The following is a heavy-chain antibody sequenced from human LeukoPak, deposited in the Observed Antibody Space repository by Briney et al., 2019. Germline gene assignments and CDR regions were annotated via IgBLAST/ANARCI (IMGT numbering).Heavy chain of an antibody. V-gene: IGHV4-59*08. Sequence: SETLSLTCTVSGGSISSHYWSWIRQPPGKGLEWIGYIHYSGSTNYNPSLKSRATISVDTSKAHFSLKLSSATAADTAVYYCARHNKLGGFDYWGQGTLVTVSS. D-gene: IGHD7-27*01. CDR2: IHYSGST. CDR1: GGSISSHY. CDR3: ARHNKLGGFDY. J-gene: IGHJ4*02.